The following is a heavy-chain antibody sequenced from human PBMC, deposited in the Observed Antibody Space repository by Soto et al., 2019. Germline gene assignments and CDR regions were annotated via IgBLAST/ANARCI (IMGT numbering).Heavy chain of an antibody. V-gene: IGHV4-30-2*01. CDR3: NRGVLA. D-gene: IGHD2-8*01. CDR1: GGSVNSGGYS. J-gene: IGHJ5*02. Sequence: QVQLQESGSRLVRPSQTVSLTCSVSGGSVNSGGYSWSWIRQPPGKGLEWIAFISPSGSPAYNPSLKSRVTISVDRSKNQISRELSSVTAADTAVYYCNRGVLAWGPGTRVTVSS. CDR2: ISPSGSP.